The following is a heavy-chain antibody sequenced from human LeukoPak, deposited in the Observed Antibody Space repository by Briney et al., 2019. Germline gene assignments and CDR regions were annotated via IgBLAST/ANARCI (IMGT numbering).Heavy chain of an antibody. J-gene: IGHJ4*02. D-gene: IGHD6-13*01. CDR3: ARHKDSSSLDY. V-gene: IGHV4-59*08. CDR2: IYYTAST. Sequence: LIVYIYYTASTNYTPSLKSRVTISVDTSKNQFSLKLSSVTAADTAVYYCARHKDSSSLDYWGQGTLVTVSS.